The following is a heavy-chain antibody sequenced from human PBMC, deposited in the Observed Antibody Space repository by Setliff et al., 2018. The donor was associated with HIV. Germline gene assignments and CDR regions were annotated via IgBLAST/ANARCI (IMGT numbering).Heavy chain of an antibody. V-gene: IGHV3-11*04. CDR3: ATSWRDGYPGDY. CDR2: ISSSGSTI. J-gene: IGHJ4*02. D-gene: IGHD5-12*01. Sequence: PGGSLRLSCAASGFTFSDYYMSWIRQAPGKGLEWVSYISSSGSTIYYADSVKGRFTISRDNAKKSLYLQMNSLRAEDTAVYYCATSWRDGYPGDYWGQGTLVTVSS. CDR1: GFTFSDYY.